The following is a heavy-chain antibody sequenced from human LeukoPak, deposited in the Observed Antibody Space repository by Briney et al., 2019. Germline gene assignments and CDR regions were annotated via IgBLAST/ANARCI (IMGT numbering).Heavy chain of an antibody. CDR2: IYYSGST. Sequence: PSETLSLTCTVSGGSISSYYWSWIRQPPGKGLEWIGYIYYSGSTNYNPSLKSRVTISVDTSKNQFSLKLSSVTAADTAVYYCARVATKRIAAAGPLGFDPWGQGTLVTVS. V-gene: IGHV4-59*01. CDR1: GGSISSYY. D-gene: IGHD6-13*01. J-gene: IGHJ5*02. CDR3: ARVATKRIAAAGPLGFDP.